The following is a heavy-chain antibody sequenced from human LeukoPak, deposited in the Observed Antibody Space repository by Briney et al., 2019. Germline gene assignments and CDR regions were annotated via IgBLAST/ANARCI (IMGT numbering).Heavy chain of an antibody. CDR3: AGNSVVPAAMFWFDP. Sequence: ASVKVSCKASGYTFTSYAMHWVRQAPGQRLEWMGWINAGNSNTKYSQKFQGRVTITRDTSASTAYMELSSLRSEDTAVYYCAGNSVVPAAMFWFDPWGQGTLVTVSS. CDR2: INAGNSNT. CDR1: GYTFTSYA. J-gene: IGHJ5*02. D-gene: IGHD2-2*01. V-gene: IGHV1-3*01.